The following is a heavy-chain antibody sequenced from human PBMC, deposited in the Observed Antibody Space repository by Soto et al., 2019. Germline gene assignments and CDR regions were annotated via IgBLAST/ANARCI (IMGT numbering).Heavy chain of an antibody. CDR1: GFTFSDHY. CDR3: ARATSSSSWWYFDY. V-gene: IGHV3-72*01. CDR2: TRNKANSYTT. D-gene: IGHD6-13*01. Sequence: EVQLVESGGGLVQPGGSLRLSCAASGFTFSDHYMDWVRQAPGKGLEWVGRTRNKANSYTTEYAASVKGRFTISRDASKSSLYLQMNSLKTEDTAVYYCARATSSSSWWYFDYWGQGTLVTVSS. J-gene: IGHJ4*02.